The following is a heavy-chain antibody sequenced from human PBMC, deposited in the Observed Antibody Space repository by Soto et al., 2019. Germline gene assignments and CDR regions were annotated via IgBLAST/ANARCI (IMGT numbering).Heavy chain of an antibody. J-gene: IGHJ6*02. V-gene: IGHV4-59*01. Sequence: SETLSLTCTVSGGSISSYYWSWIRQPPGKGLEWIGYIYYSASTNYNPSLKSRVTISADTSKSQFSLKLRAVTAADTAVYYCARGNAMDDWGQGTTVTVSS. CDR2: IYYSAST. CDR3: ARGNAMDD. CDR1: GGSISSYY.